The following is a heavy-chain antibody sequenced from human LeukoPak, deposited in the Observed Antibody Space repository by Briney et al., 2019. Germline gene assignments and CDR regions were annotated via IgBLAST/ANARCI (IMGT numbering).Heavy chain of an antibody. CDR2: GWYDGSNR. D-gene: IGHD5-18*01. V-gene: IGHV3-33*01. CDR3: ARRPSLGYSYGPNYYYGMDV. CDR1: GFTYSNYG. J-gene: IGHJ6*02. Sequence: GGSLRLSCAASGFTYSNYGMHWVRQAPGKGLEWVAVGWYDGSNRYYADSVKGRFTISRDNSKNMLYLQMNSLRAEDTAVYYCARRPSLGYSYGPNYYYGMDVWGQGTTVTVSS.